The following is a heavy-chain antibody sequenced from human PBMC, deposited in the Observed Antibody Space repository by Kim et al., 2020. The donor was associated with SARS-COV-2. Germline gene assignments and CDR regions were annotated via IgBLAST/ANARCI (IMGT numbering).Heavy chain of an antibody. Sequence: SETLSLTCTVSGGSVGSDNWSWIRQPPGKGMEWIGIVDYSGYATYSPPLKSRVTMSVDTSKNQFSLRLSSVTAADTAVYYCSRVRASGSYSGDFDYWG. CDR2: VDYSGYA. CDR1: GGSVGSDN. J-gene: IGHJ4*01. V-gene: IGHV4-59*02. CDR3: SRVRASGSYSGDFDY. D-gene: IGHD1-26*01.